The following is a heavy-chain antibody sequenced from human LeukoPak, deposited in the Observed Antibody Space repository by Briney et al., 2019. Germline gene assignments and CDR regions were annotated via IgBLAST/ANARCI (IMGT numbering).Heavy chain of an antibody. CDR1: GGSISSDGYY. CDR2: IYYSGRT. J-gene: IGHJ4*02. V-gene: IGHV4-31*03. CDR3: ARDVATTGWYTFDY. D-gene: IGHD6-19*01. Sequence: SETLSLTCTVSGGSISSDGYYWSWIRQHPGKGLEWIGYIYYSGRTFYNPSLKSRVFISEDTSENQFSLRLSSVTAADTAVYYCARDVATTGWYTFDYWGQGTLVTVSA.